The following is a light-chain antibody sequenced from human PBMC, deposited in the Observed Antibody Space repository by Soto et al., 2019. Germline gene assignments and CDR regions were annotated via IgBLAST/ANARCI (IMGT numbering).Light chain of an antibody. CDR1: SSDVGGYNY. V-gene: IGLV2-14*01. J-gene: IGLJ1*01. CDR2: DVS. CDR3: SSYTSSSTLV. Sequence: ALTPPASVSGSPGQSITISCTGTSSDVGGYNYVSWYQQHPGKAPKLMIYDVSNRPSGVSNRFSGSKSGNTASLTISGLQAEDEADYYCSSYTSSSTLVFGTGTKVTVL.